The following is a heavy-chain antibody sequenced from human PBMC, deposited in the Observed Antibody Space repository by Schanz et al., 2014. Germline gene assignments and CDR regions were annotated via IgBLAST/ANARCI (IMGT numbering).Heavy chain of an antibody. J-gene: IGHJ4*02. V-gene: IGHV1-8*02. CDR2: MNPNSGNP. D-gene: IGHD6-6*01. CDR1: GYTFISYG. CDR3: ARDQSPYTNSSDVRYFDY. Sequence: QVQLVQSGAEVKKPGASVKVSCKASGYTFISYGIKWVRQAPGQGLEWLGWMNPNSGNPGFAQKFRGRVTMTRNTSMSTAYMDLRSLRSDDTAVYYCARDQSPYTNSSDVRYFDYWGQGSLVTVSS.